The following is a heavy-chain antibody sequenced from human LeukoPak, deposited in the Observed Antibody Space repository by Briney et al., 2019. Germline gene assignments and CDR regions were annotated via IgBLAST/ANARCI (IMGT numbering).Heavy chain of an antibody. J-gene: IGHJ4*02. V-gene: IGHV6-1*01. CDR1: GDSVSSNSAA. D-gene: IGHD6-19*01. CDR2: TYYRSKWSN. Sequence: SQTLSLTCAISGDSVSSNSAAWNWIRQSPSRGLEWLGRTYYRSKWSNDYAVSVKSRITINPDTSKNQFSLHLNSVTPEDAAVYYCARGSRYSSGWYYFDYWGQGTLVTVSS. CDR3: ARGSRYSSGWYYFDY.